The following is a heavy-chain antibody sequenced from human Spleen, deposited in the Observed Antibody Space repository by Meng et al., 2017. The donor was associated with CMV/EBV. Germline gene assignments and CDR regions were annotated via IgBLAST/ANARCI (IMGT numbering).Heavy chain of an antibody. D-gene: IGHD5-12*01. CDR1: GGTFSNYA. Sequence: SVKVSCKASGGTFSNYAISWVRQAPGQGLEWMGGFISLFGTANYAQKFQGRVTITTDESTSTAYMELSSLRSEDTAVYYCARDKESGVNIVAGTDGMDVWGQGTTVTVSS. CDR2: FISLFGTA. CDR3: ARDKESGVNIVAGTDGMDV. V-gene: IGHV1-69*05. J-gene: IGHJ6*02.